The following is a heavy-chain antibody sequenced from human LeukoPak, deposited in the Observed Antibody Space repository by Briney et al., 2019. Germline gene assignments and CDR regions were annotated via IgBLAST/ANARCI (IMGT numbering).Heavy chain of an antibody. CDR2: ISSGSTYI. D-gene: IGHD2-21*01. CDR1: GFTFSTYS. CDR3: ASSALLPYYFDS. Sequence: GGSLRLSCAASGFTFSTYSMNWVRQAPGKGLEWVSSISSGSTYIYYADSVRDRFTISRDNAKNSLYLQMNSLRAEDTAVYYCASSALLPYYFDSWGQGTLVTVSS. V-gene: IGHV3-21*01. J-gene: IGHJ4*02.